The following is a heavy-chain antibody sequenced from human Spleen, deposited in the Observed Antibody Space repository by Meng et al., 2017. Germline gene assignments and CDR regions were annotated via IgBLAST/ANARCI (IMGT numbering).Heavy chain of an antibody. CDR3: VRDMTGYHDY. J-gene: IGHJ4*02. Sequence: VRRVEAGGGVVQPGRSLRLSCGASGFNFGDYQMHWVRQSPGKGLEWISRIVSDGGITNYADSVKGRFTISRDNAKNTLYLQMNSLGADDTAVYYCVRDMTGYHDYWGQGTLVTVSS. V-gene: IGHV3-74*01. D-gene: IGHD3-9*01. CDR1: GFNFGDYQ. CDR2: IVSDGGIT.